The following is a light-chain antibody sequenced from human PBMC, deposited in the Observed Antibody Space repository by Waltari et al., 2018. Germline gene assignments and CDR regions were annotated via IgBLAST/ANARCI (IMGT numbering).Light chain of an antibody. V-gene: IGLV3-21*04. J-gene: IGLJ3*02. Sequence: SYVLTQPPSVSVAPGQPARITCGGNNIGSQSVDWYQHKTGQPPVLVIYYDGGRPAGIPERFSGSNSGDTATLTITGVEAGDEADYYCQVWHTSTDLWVFGGGTKLTVL. CDR2: YDG. CDR3: QVWHTSTDLWV. CDR1: NIGSQS.